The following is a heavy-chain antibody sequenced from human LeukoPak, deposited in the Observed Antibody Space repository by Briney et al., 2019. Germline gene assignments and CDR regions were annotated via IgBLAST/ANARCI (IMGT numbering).Heavy chain of an antibody. V-gene: IGHV3-30*18. Sequence: GGSLRLSCAASGFTFSSYGLHWVRQAPGKGREWLAVISYEGSNTYYADSVKGRFTISRDNSKDTLYLQMNSLRAEDAAVYYCAKAHCSGGSCYYILDYFDYWGQGTLVTVSS. D-gene: IGHD2-15*01. CDR2: ISYEGSNT. CDR3: AKAHCSGGSCYYILDYFDY. CDR1: GFTFSSYG. J-gene: IGHJ4*02.